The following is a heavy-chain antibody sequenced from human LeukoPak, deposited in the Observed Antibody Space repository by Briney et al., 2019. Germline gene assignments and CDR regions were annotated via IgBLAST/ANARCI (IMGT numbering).Heavy chain of an antibody. Sequence: GESLKISCKGSGYTFTNYWIGWVCQMPGKGLEWMGIIYPHDSHTTYSPSFQGQVTISADKSISTAYLQWSSLKASDTAMYYCARQPNPDFDYWGQGTLVTVSS. CDR3: ARQPNPDFDY. V-gene: IGHV5-51*01. J-gene: IGHJ4*02. CDR1: GYTFTNYW. CDR2: IYPHDSHT.